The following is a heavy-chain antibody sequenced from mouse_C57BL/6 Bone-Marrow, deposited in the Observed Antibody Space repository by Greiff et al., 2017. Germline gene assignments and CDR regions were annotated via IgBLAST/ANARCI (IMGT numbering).Heavy chain of an antibody. D-gene: IGHD2-4*01. CDR3: ARYDYDDAMDY. V-gene: IGHV5-16*01. J-gene: IGHJ4*01. CDR2: INYDGSST. CDR1: GFTFSDYY. Sequence: EVQLQESEGGLVQPGSSMKLSCTASGFTFSDYYMAWVRQVPEKGLEWVANINYDGSSTYYLDSLKSRFIISRDNAKNILYLQMSSLKSEDTATYYCARYDYDDAMDYWGQGTSVTVSS.